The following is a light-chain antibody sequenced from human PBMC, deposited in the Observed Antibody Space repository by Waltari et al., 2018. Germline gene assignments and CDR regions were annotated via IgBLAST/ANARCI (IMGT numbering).Light chain of an antibody. J-gene: IGKJ1*01. CDR1: PSVGSSS. CDR2: RAP. CDR3: QQHGTLPAT. V-gene: IGKV3-20*01. Sequence: DIVLTQSPGTASLSPGERVTLSCRASPSVGSSSLAWYQQKPGQAPRLVIYRAPRRATGIPDRFSGSGSGTDFSLTISRLEPEDFAVYYCQQHGTLPATFGQGTKVEIK.